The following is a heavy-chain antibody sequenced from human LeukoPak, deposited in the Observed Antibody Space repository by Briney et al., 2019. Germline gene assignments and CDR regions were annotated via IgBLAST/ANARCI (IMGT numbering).Heavy chain of an antibody. CDR3: AKAGAVRFDP. Sequence: GGTLRLSCAASGFTFRSNGMSWVRQAPGKGLEWVSSISRSGVSTYYADSLKGRFTISRDNSKNTLYLQMNSLRVEDTAVYYCAKAGAVRFDPWGQGTLVTVSS. D-gene: IGHD3-10*01. CDR1: GFTFRSNG. V-gene: IGHV3-23*01. CDR2: ISRSGVST. J-gene: IGHJ5*02.